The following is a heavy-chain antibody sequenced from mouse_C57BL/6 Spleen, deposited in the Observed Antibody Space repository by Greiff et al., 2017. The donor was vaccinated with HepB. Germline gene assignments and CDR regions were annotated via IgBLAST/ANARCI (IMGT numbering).Heavy chain of an antibody. J-gene: IGHJ2*01. CDR2: IHPNSGST. CDR1: GYTFTSYW. D-gene: IGHD2-3*01. V-gene: IGHV1-64*01. Sequence: QVQLQQPGAELVKPEASVKLSCKASGYTFTSYWMHWVKQRPGQGLEWIGMIHPNSGSTNYNEKFKSKATLTVDKSSSTAYMQLSSLTSEDSAVYYCARPDDGYYFDYWGQGTTLTVSS. CDR3: ARPDDGYYFDY.